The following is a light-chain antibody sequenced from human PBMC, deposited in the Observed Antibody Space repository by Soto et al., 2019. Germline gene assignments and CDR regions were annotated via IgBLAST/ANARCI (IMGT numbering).Light chain of an antibody. J-gene: IGLJ2*01. V-gene: IGLV2-23*03. CDR3: CSYAGSSTFHVV. Sequence: LTQPASVSGSPGQSITISCTGTSSDVGSYNLVSWYQQHPGKAPKLMIYEGSKRPSGVSNRFSGSKSGNTASLTISGLQAEDESDYYCCSYAGSSTFHVVFGGGTKLTFL. CDR2: EGS. CDR1: SSDVGSYNL.